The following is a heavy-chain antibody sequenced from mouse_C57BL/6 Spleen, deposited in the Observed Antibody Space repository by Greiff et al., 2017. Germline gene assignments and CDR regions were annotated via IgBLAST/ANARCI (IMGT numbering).Heavy chain of an antibody. CDR2: IDPENGDT. J-gene: IGHJ2*01. V-gene: IGHV14-4*01. CDR1: GFNIKDDY. Sequence: VQLQQSGAELVRPGASVKLSCTASGFNIKDDYMHWVKQRPEQGLEWIGWIDPENGDTEYASKFQGKATITADTSSNKAYLQLSSLTSEDTAVYYCTTHYYGSSYYFDYWGQGTTLTVSS. CDR3: TTHYYGSSYYFDY. D-gene: IGHD1-1*01.